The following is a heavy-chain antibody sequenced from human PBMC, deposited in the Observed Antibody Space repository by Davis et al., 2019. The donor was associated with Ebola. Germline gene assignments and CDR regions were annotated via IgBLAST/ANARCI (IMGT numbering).Heavy chain of an antibody. CDR3: ARDLNYGDPSMLYYYFYGMDV. J-gene: IGHJ6*02. V-gene: IGHV3-23*01. D-gene: IGHD4-17*01. CDR1: GFTFSSYA. CDR2: ISGSGGST. Sequence: GESLKISCAASGFTFSSYAMSWVRQAPGKGLEWVSAISGSGGSTYYADSVKGRFTISRDNSKNMLFLQMNSLRAEDTAVYYCARDLNYGDPSMLYYYFYGMDVWGQGTTVTVSS.